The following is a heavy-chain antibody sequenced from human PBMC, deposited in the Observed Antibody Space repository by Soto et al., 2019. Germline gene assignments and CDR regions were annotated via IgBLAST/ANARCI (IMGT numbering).Heavy chain of an antibody. CDR3: AREAIVLVPAAITGYYYYYGMDV. Sequence: GASVKVSCKASGYTFTSYYMHWVRQAPGQGLEWMGIINPSGGSTSYAQKFQGRVTMTRDTSTSTVYMELSSLRSEDTAVYYCAREAIVLVPAAITGYYYYYGMDVWGQGTTVTISS. CDR1: GYTFTSYY. CDR2: INPSGGST. D-gene: IGHD2-2*01. V-gene: IGHV1-46*01. J-gene: IGHJ6*02.